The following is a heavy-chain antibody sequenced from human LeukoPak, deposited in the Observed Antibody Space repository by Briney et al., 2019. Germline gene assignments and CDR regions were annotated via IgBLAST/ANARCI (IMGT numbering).Heavy chain of an antibody. CDR1: GFTFSSYS. CDR2: ISSSSSTI. CDR3: ARGQYSSSCDY. Sequence: GGSLRLSCAASGFTFSSYSMNWVRQASGKGLEWVSYISSSSSTIYYADSVKGRFTISRDNAKNSLYLQMNSLRAEDTAVYYCARGQYSSSCDYWGQGTLVTVSS. J-gene: IGHJ4*02. V-gene: IGHV3-48*04. D-gene: IGHD6-13*01.